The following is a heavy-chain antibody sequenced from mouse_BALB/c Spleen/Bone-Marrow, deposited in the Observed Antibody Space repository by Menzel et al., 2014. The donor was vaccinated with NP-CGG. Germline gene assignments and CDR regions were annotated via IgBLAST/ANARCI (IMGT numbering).Heavy chain of an antibody. D-gene: IGHD2-10*01. J-gene: IGHJ4*01. V-gene: IGHV1S81*02. CDR3: TRRSLLSDYYSMDY. CDR2: INPSSGGT. Sequence: QVQLQQSGAEPVKPGASVKLSCKASGYTFTSYYLYWVKQRPGQGLEWIGEINPSSGGTNFNERFKSKASLTVDKSSSTAYMQLNSLTSEDSAVYYCTRRSLLSDYYSMDYWGQGTSVTVSS. CDR1: GYTFTSYY.